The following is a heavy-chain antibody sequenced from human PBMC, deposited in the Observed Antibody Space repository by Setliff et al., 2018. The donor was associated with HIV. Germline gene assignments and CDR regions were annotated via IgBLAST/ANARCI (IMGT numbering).Heavy chain of an antibody. CDR1: EFTLCGYS. CDR2: IDPSGSSTI. CDR3: ASRSDY. Sequence: PGGSLRLSCAASEFTLCGYSMSWVRQVPGKGLEWVSAIDPSGSSTIYYADSVKGRFTISRDNAKNSLYLQMNSLRAEDTAVYYCASRSDYWGQGTLVTVSS. V-gene: IGHV3-48*01. J-gene: IGHJ4*02.